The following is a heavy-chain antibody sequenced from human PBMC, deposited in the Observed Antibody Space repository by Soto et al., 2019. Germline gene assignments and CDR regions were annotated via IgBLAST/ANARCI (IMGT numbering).Heavy chain of an antibody. CDR3: ARDLSPHYYDSSGLDY. J-gene: IGHJ4*02. D-gene: IGHD3-22*01. V-gene: IGHV3-21*01. Sequence: EVQLVESGGGLVKPGGSLRLSCAASGFTFSSYSMNWVRQAPGKGLEWVSSISSSSSYIYYADSVKGRFTISRDNAKNSLYLQMNSLRAEDTAVYYCARDLSPHYYDSSGLDYWGQGTLVTVSS. CDR2: ISSSSSYI. CDR1: GFTFSSYS.